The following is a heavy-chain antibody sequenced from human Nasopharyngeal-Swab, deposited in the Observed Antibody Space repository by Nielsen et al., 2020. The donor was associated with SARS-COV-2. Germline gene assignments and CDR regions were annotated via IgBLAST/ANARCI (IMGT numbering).Heavy chain of an antibody. CDR2: IYPGDSDT. J-gene: IGHJ4*02. D-gene: IGHD3-22*01. CDR3: ARHVEVDRSGYYYAAGY. V-gene: IGHV5-51*01. Sequence: GESLKISCKGSGYSFTSYWIGWVRQMPGKGLEWMGIIYPGDSDTRYSPSFQGQVTISADKSISTAYLQWSSLKASDTAMYYCARHVEVDRSGYYYAAGYWGQGTLVTVSS. CDR1: GYSFTSYW.